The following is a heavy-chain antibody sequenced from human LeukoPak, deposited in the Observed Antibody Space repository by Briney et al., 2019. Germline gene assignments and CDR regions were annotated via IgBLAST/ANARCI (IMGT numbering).Heavy chain of an antibody. J-gene: IGHJ4*02. CDR3: ARDFPRASSSFFPPYDY. CDR1: GFTVSSYS. D-gene: IGHD6-6*01. V-gene: IGHV3-21*01. Sequence: GGSLRLSCAASGFTVSSYSMNWVRQAPGKGLEWVSSISSSSSYIYYADSVKGRFTISRDNAKNSLYLQMNSLRAEDTAVYYCARDFPRASSSFFPPYDYWGQGTLVTVSS. CDR2: ISSSSSYI.